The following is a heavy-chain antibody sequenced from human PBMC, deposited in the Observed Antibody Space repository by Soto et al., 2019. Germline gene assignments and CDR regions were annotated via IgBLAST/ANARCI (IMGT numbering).Heavy chain of an antibody. Sequence: GRSLRLSCAASGFTFSSYAMSWVRQAPGKGLERVSAISGSGGSTYYADSVKGRFTISRDNSKNTLYLQMNSLRAEDTAVYYCAKAAPGGELRGWAYYYYGMDVWGQGTTVTVSS. CDR1: GFTFSSYA. D-gene: IGHD1-26*01. J-gene: IGHJ6*02. V-gene: IGHV3-23*01. CDR3: AKAAPGGELRGWAYYYYGMDV. CDR2: ISGSGGST.